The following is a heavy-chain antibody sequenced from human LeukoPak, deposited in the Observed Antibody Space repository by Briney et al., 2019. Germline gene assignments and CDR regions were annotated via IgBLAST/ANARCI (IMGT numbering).Heavy chain of an antibody. CDR2: IKRSGGTT. Sequence: GGSLRLSCAASGFTFSNAWMSWVRQAPGKGLEWVGRIKRSGGTTELAAPVKGRFTISRDDSKKTLYLQTSSLKTEDTAVYYCTTNDAFDIWGQGTMVTVSS. CDR3: TTNDAFDI. J-gene: IGHJ3*02. V-gene: IGHV3-15*01. CDR1: GFTFSNAW.